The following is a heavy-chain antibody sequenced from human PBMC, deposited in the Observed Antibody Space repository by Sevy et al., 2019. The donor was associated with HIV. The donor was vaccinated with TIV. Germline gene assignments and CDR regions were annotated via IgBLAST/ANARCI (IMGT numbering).Heavy chain of an antibody. V-gene: IGHV3-9*01. CDR1: GFTFDDYA. CDR2: ISWNSGSI. Sequence: GGSLRLSCAASGFTFDDYAMHWVRQAPGKGLEWVSGISWNSGSIGYADSVKGRFTISRDNAKNSLYLQMNSLRAEDTALYYCAKDRRSGWYLGYFDYWGQGTLVTVSS. D-gene: IGHD6-19*01. CDR3: AKDRRSGWYLGYFDY. J-gene: IGHJ4*02.